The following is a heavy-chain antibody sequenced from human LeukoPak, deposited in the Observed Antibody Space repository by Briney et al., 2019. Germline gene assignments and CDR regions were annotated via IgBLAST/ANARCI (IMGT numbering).Heavy chain of an antibody. CDR2: IGTSSTTI. V-gene: IGHV3-48*01. D-gene: IGHD6-25*01. J-gene: IGHJ6*03. CDR1: GFTFSSYT. CDR3: ARFAAGGSYYYYMDV. Sequence: RGSLRLSCAASGFTFSSYTMNWVRQPPGKGLEWVSNIGTSSTTIYYADSVKGRFTISRDNAKNSLYLQMNSLRADDTAVYYCARFAAGGSYYYYMDVWGKGTTVTVSS.